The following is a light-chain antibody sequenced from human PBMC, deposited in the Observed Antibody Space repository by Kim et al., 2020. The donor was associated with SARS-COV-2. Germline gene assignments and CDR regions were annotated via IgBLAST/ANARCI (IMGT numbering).Light chain of an antibody. V-gene: IGLV3-19*01. CDR1: SLRSYY. J-gene: IGLJ2*01. CDR3: NSRDSSGNHVV. Sequence: SSELTQDPAVSVALGQPVRITCQGDSLRSYYASWYQQKPGQAPVLVIYGKNNRPSGIPDRFSGSSSGNTASLTITGAQAEDEADYYCNSRDSSGNHVVFGGGTQLTVL. CDR2: GKN.